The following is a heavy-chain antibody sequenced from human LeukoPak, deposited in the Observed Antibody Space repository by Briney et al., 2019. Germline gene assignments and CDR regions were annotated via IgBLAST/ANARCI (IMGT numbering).Heavy chain of an antibody. CDR2: INHSGST. V-gene: IGHV4-34*01. CDR1: GGSFSGYY. Sequence: SETLSLTCAVYGGSFSGYYWSWIRQPPGKGLEWIGEINHSGSTNYNPSLKSRVTISVDTSKNQFSLKLSSVTTADTAVYYCAARGSGWPDAFDIWGQGTMVTVSS. CDR3: AARGSGWPDAFDI. J-gene: IGHJ3*02. D-gene: IGHD6-19*01.